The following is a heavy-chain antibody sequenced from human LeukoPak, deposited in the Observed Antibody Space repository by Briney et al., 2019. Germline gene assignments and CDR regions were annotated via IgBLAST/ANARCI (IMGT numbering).Heavy chain of an antibody. V-gene: IGHV4-39*01. CDR3: ARQKNSWPDNFDY. J-gene: IGHJ4*02. CDR2: IYYSGST. Sequence: PSETLSLTCTVSGGSISSSSYYWGWIRQPPGKGLEWIGSIYYSGSTYYNPSLKSRVTISVDTSKNQFSPKLSSVTAADTAVYYCARQKNSWPDNFDYWGQGTLVTVSS. CDR1: GGSISSSSYY. D-gene: IGHD4-23*01.